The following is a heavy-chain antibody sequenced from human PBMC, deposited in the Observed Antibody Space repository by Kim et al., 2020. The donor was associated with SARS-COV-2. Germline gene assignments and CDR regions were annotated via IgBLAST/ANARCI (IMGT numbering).Heavy chain of an antibody. D-gene: IGHD3-10*01. CDR1: GYTFTSYG. V-gene: IGHV1-18*01. Sequence: ASVKVSCKASGYTFTSYGISWVRQAPGQGLEWMGWMSDYDGNRKYAQNLQGRVTMTADTSTSTAYMELRSLRSDDTAVYYCARIRGVRGVLGRGDFSLARPRFYYYAMDVWGQGTTGTVSS. CDR2: MSDYDGNR. J-gene: IGHJ6*01. CDR3: ARIRGVRGVLGRGDFSLARPRFYYYAMDV.